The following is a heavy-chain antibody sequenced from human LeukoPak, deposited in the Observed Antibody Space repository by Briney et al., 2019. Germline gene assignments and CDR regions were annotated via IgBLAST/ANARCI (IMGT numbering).Heavy chain of an antibody. Sequence: SETLSLTCTVSGGSISSSSYYWGWIRQPPGKGLEWIAYIYYSGSTNYNPSLKSRVTISVDTSRHQMSLKLSSVTAADTAVYYCARVRSGWYSFDYWGQGTLVAVSS. V-gene: IGHV4-61*05. D-gene: IGHD6-19*01. CDR1: GGSISSSSYY. J-gene: IGHJ4*02. CDR3: ARVRSGWYSFDY. CDR2: IYYSGST.